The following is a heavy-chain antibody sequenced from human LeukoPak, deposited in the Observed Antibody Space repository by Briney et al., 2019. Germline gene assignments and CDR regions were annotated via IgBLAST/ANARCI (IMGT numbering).Heavy chain of an antibody. CDR1: GFTFSSYA. Sequence: GGSLRRSCAASGFTFSSYAMSWVRQAPGKGLEWVSAISGSGGSTYYADSVKGRFTISRDNSKNTLYLQMNSLRAEDTAVYYCAKGPGIAAAGSYYYGMDVWGQGTTVTVSS. CDR3: AKGPGIAAAGSYYYGMDV. V-gene: IGHV3-23*01. CDR2: ISGSGGST. J-gene: IGHJ6*02. D-gene: IGHD6-13*01.